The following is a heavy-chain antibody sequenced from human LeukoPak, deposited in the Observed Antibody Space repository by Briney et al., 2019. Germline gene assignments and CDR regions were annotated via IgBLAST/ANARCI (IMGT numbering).Heavy chain of an antibody. CDR1: GGSISSSNW. J-gene: IGHJ5*02. CDR3: ARWAGDIVVVPAARDWFDP. Sequence: PSGTLSLTCAVSGGSISSSNWRSWVRQPPGKGLEWIGEIYHSGSTNYNPSPKSRVTISVDKSKNQFSLKLSSVTAADTAVYYCARWAGDIVVVPAARDWFDPWGQGTLVTVSS. D-gene: IGHD2-2*01. V-gene: IGHV4-4*02. CDR2: IYHSGST.